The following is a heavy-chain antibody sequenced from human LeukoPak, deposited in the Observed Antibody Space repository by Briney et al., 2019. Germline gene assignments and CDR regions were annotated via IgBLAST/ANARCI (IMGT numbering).Heavy chain of an antibody. CDR3: ARDHSGSYYTS. J-gene: IGHJ4*02. CDR1: GYTLTELS. V-gene: IGHV1-2*02. CDR2: INPNSGGT. Sequence: GTSVKVSCKVSGYTLTELSMHWVRQAPGQGLEWMGWINPNSGGTNYAQKFQGRVTITRDTSASTAYMELSSLRSEDTAVYYCARDHSGSYYTSWGQGTLVTVSS. D-gene: IGHD1-26*01.